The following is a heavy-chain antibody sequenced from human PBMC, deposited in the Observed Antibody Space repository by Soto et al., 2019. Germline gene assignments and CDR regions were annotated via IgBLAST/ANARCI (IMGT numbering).Heavy chain of an antibody. V-gene: IGHV4-34*01. CDR1: GGSFSGYY. Sequence: SETLSLTCAVYGGSFSGYYWSWIRQPPGKGLEWIGEINHSGSTNYNPSLKSRVTISVDTPKNQFSLKLSSVTAADTAVYYCARAWGAVSATGVDYWGQGTLVTVSS. D-gene: IGHD6-19*01. CDR3: ARAWGAVSATGVDY. CDR2: INHSGST. J-gene: IGHJ4*02.